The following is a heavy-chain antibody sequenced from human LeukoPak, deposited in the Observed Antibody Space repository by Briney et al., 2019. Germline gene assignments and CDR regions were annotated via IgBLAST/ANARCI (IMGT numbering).Heavy chain of an antibody. Sequence: GGSLRLSCAASEFSVGSNYMTWVRQAPGKGLEWVSLIYSGGSTYYADSVKGRFTISRDNSKNTLYLQMNSLRAEDTAVYYCVRQYDYGDYPDYWGQGTLVTVSS. CDR3: VRQYDYGDYPDY. J-gene: IGHJ4*02. D-gene: IGHD4-17*01. CDR1: EFSVGSNY. V-gene: IGHV3-66*04. CDR2: IYSGGST.